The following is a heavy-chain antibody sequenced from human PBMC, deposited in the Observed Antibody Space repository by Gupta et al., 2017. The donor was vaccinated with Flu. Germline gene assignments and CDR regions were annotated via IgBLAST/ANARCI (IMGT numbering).Heavy chain of an antibody. Sequence: EVQLLESGGGLVQPGGALRLSCAASGFTFSSYAMSWVRQAPGKGLEWVSIISGSGRRTYYADSVKGRFTISRDNSKNTLYLQMHRLREEDTAIYYCSKEGGVGNLSDFDYWGQGTLVTVSS. V-gene: IGHV3-23*01. J-gene: IGHJ4*02. D-gene: IGHD3-10*01. CDR1: GFTFSSYA. CDR3: SKEGGVGNLSDFDY. CDR2: ISGSGRRT.